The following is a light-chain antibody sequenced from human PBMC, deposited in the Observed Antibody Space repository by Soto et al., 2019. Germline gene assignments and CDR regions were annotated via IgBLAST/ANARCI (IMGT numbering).Light chain of an antibody. CDR1: QSVSSSY. J-gene: IGKJ1*01. V-gene: IGKV3-20*01. Sequence: EIVLTQSPGTLSLSPGERATLSCRASQSVSSSYLAWYQQKPGQAPRPLIYGASSRAIGIPDRFSGSGSETAFTLTISRLEPEDFAVYYCQQYGSSPWTFGQGTKVEIK. CDR2: GAS. CDR3: QQYGSSPWT.